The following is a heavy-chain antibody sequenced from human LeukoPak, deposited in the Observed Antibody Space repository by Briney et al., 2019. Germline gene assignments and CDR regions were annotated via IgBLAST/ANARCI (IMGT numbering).Heavy chain of an antibody. Sequence: SVKVSCKASGGTFSSYAISWVRQAPGQGLEWMGGIIPIFGTANYAQKFQGRVTITTDESTSTAYMELSSLRSEDTAVYYCARATRGELLRYAFDIWGQGTMVTVSS. CDR2: IIPIFGTA. J-gene: IGHJ3*02. CDR1: GGTFSSYA. D-gene: IGHD1-26*01. CDR3: ARATRGELLRYAFDI. V-gene: IGHV1-69*05.